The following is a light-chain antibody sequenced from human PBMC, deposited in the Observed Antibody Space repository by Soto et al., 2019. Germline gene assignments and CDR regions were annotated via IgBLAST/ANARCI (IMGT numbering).Light chain of an antibody. J-gene: IGLJ1*01. CDR3: AAWYDSLSGYV. Sequence: QSVLTQPPSASGTPGQRVTISCSGSSSNIGSNYVYWYQQLPGTAPKLLIYRNNHRPPGVPDRFSGSKSGTSASLAISGLRSEDEADYYCAAWYDSLSGYVFGTGTKLTVL. V-gene: IGLV1-47*01. CDR1: SSNIGSNY. CDR2: RNN.